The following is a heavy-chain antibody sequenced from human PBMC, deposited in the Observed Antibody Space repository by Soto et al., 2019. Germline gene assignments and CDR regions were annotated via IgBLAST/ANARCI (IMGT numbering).Heavy chain of an antibody. V-gene: IGHV3-33*01. Sequence: GGSLRLSCAASGFTFSSYGMHWVRQAPGKGLKWVAIVWYDGSNTYYADSVKGRFTISRDNSKNTLYLQMNSLKASDTAMYYCARLGSSWIPPGYYYGMDVWGQGTTVTVSS. D-gene: IGHD6-13*01. J-gene: IGHJ6*02. CDR1: GFTFSSYG. CDR3: ARLGSSWIPPGYYYGMDV. CDR2: VWYDGSNT.